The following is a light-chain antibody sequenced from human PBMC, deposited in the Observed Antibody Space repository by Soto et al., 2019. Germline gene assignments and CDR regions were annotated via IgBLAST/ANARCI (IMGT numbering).Light chain of an antibody. CDR1: QNVFTN. J-gene: IGKJ1*01. V-gene: IGKV3-11*01. Sequence: EIVMTQSPATLSVSPGERATLSWRASQNVFTNLAWYQQKPGQAPRLLIYDASNRATGIPARFSGSGSGTDFTLTISSLEPEDFAVYYCQQRSNWPPGFGQGTKVDIK. CDR3: QQRSNWPPG. CDR2: DAS.